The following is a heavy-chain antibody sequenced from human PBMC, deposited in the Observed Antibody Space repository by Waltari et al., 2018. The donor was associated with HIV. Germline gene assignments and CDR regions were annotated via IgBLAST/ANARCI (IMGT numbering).Heavy chain of an antibody. CDR3: ARRGIQLWFYAFDI. J-gene: IGHJ3*02. D-gene: IGHD5-18*01. Sequence: QVQLQESGPGLVKPSQTLSLPCPVSGGSIRRGSYYWSWILQPAGKGLEWIGRIYTSGSTNYNPSLKSRVTISVDTSKNQFSLKLSSVTAADTAVYYCARRGIQLWFYAFDIWGQGTMVTVSS. V-gene: IGHV4-61*02. CDR2: IYTSGST. CDR1: GGSIRRGSYY.